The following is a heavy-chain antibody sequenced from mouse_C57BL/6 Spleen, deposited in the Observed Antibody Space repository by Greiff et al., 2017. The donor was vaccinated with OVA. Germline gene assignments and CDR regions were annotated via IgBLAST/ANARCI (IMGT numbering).Heavy chain of an antibody. Sequence: EVKLQESGGDLVKPGGSLKLSCAASGFTFSSYGMSWVRQTPDKRLEWVATISSGGSYTYYPDSVKGRFTISRDNAKNTLYLQMSSLKSEDTAMYYCARHDGYSWFAYWGQGTLVTVSA. V-gene: IGHV5-6*01. CDR1: GFTFSSYG. J-gene: IGHJ3*01. D-gene: IGHD2-3*01. CDR3: ARHDGYSWFAY. CDR2: ISSGGSYT.